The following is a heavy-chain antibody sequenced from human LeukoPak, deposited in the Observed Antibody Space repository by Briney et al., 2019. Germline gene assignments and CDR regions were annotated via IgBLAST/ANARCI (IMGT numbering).Heavy chain of an antibody. J-gene: IGHJ6*03. CDR3: ARSLIVATTPPGIYYMDV. V-gene: IGHV3-21*04. CDR1: GFTFSSYS. Sequence: PGGSLRLSCAASGFTFSSYSMNWVRQAPGKGLEWVSSISSSSSYIYYADSVKGRFTISRDNAKNSLYLQMNSLRAEDTAVYYCARSLIVATTPPGIYYMDVWGKGTTVTVSS. CDR2: ISSSSSYI. D-gene: IGHD5-12*01.